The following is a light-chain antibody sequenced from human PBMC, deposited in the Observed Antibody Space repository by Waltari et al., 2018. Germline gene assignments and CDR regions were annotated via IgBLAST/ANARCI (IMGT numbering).Light chain of an antibody. CDR3: QQSYTTPQT. J-gene: IGKJ1*01. V-gene: IGKV1-39*01. CDR2: AAS. Sequence: IQMTQSPSSLSASVGDRVTITCRASQTITTYLSWYQQKPRKAPKRLIYAASRLQSGVPSRFTGSGSGTDFTLTISSLQPEDFATYYCQQSYTTPQTFGQGTKVEIK. CDR1: QTITTY.